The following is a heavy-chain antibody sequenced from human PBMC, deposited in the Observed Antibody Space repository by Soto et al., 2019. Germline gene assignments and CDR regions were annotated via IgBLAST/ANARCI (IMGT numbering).Heavy chain of an antibody. CDR2: VIPIVGTA. J-gene: IGHJ4*02. V-gene: IGHV1-69*12. CDR3: AVYGGNLFDH. D-gene: IGHD2-15*01. CDR1: GGTFSSYA. Sequence: QVQLVQSGAEVKKPGSSVKVSCKASGGTFSSYAISWVRQAPGQGIEWMGGVIPIVGTANYAPKFQGRVTITADESTSTAYMQLSSLRSKETAVYYCAVYGGNLFDHWGQGTLVTVSS.